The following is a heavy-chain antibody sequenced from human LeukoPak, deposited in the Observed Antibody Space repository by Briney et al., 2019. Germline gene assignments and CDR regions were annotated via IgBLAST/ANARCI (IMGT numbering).Heavy chain of an antibody. CDR1: GFTFSDYA. CDR2: ISKDGSDK. V-gene: IGHV3-30-3*01. D-gene: IGHD1-7*01. Sequence: PEGSLRLSCAASGFTFSDYAMHWVRQAPGKGLEWVAVISKDGSDKYYPGSVRGRFTISRDNSKNTIYLQMDSPRAEDTAIYYCARDYWWNYDYWGQGTLVTVSS. CDR3: ARDYWWNYDY. J-gene: IGHJ4*02.